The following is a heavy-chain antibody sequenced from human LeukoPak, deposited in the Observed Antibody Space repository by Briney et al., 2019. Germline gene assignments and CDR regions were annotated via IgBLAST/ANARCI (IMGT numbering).Heavy chain of an antibody. D-gene: IGHD1-26*01. V-gene: IGHV4-4*07. CDR3: ASSALGSGRDYYYYGMDV. CDR1: GGSISSYY. Sequence: PSETLSLTCTVSGGSISSYYWSWIRQPAGKGLEWIGRIYTSGSTNYNPSLKSRVTMSVDTSKNQFSLKLSSVTAADTAVYYCASSALGSGRDYYYYGMDVWGQGTTVTVSS. CDR2: IYTSGST. J-gene: IGHJ6*02.